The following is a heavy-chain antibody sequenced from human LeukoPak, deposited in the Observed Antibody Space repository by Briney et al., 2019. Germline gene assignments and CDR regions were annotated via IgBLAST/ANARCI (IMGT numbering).Heavy chain of an antibody. D-gene: IGHD6-13*01. J-gene: IGHJ4*02. V-gene: IGHV4-4*07. CDR2: IYTSGST. CDR3: AKDVIAAAGGHYFDY. CDR1: GGSISSYY. Sequence: NPSETLSLTCTVSGGSISSYYWSWIRQPAGKGLEWIGRIYTSGSTNYNPSLKSRVTMSVDTSKNQFSLKLSSVTAADTAVYYCAKDVIAAAGGHYFDYWGQGTLVTVSS.